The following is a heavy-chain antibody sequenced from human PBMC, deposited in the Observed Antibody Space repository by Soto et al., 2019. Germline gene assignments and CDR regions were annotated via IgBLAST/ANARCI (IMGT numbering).Heavy chain of an antibody. J-gene: IGHJ5*02. CDR1: GFTFSSYG. D-gene: IGHD6-13*01. V-gene: IGHV3-30*18. CDR3: AKGYSSSWYGWFDP. Sequence: QVQLVESGGGVVQRGRSLRLSCAASGFTFSSYGMHWVRQAPGKGLEWVAVISYDGSNKYYADSVKGRFTISRDNSKNTLYLQMNSLRAEDTAVYYCAKGYSSSWYGWFDPWGQGTLVTVSS. CDR2: ISYDGSNK.